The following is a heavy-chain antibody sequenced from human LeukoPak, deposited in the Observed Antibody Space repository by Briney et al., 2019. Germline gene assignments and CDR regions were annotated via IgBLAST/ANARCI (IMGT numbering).Heavy chain of an antibody. CDR2: INPSGNST. V-gene: IGHV1-46*01. D-gene: IGHD3-22*01. CDR3: ARGYSSGYRIDY. J-gene: IGHJ4*02. Sequence: ASVKVSCKASGYTFTSYGISWVRQAPGQGLEWMGIINPSGNSTVNAQKFQGRVTMTRDTSTSTAYMELSSLRSEDTAVYYCARGYSSGYRIDYWGQGTLVTVSS. CDR1: GYTFTSYG.